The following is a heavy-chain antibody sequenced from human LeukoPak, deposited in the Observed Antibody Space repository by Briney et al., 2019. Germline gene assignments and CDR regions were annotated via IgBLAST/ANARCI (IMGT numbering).Heavy chain of an antibody. Sequence: GGSLRLSCAASGFTFSSYAMSWVRQAPGKGLEWVSGISDSGGSTYYADSVKGRFTISRDNSKNTLYLQMNSLRAEDTAVYYCATRERYCSSTSCYEWFDPWGQGTLVTVSP. V-gene: IGHV3-23*01. CDR2: ISDSGGST. J-gene: IGHJ5*02. CDR3: ATRERYCSSTSCYEWFDP. CDR1: GFTFSSYA. D-gene: IGHD2-2*01.